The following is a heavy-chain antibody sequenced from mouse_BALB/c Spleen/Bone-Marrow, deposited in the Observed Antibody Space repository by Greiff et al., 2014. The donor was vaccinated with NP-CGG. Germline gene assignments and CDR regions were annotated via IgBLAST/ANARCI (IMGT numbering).Heavy chain of an antibody. V-gene: IGHV2-9*02. CDR1: GFSLTSYG. J-gene: IGHJ1*01. CDR3: ARVCLGYFDV. CDR2: IWAGGST. D-gene: IGHD6-2*01. Sequence: VQLQQSGPGLVAPSQSLSITCTVSGFSLTSYGVHWVRQPPGKGLEWLGVIWAGGSTNYNSALMSRLSISKDNSRSQVFLKMNSRQTDDTAMYYCARVCLGYFDVWGAGTTVSVSS.